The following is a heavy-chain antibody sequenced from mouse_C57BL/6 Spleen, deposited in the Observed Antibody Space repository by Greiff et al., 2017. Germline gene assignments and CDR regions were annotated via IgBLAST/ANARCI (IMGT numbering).Heavy chain of an antibody. D-gene: IGHD2-1*01. Sequence: QVQLQQPGAELVKPGASVKVSCKASGYTFTSYWMHWVKQRPGQGLEWIGRIHPSDSDTNYNQKFKGKATLTVDKSSSTAYMQLSCLTSEDSAVYYCAIDGSYGNYDYWGQGTTLTVSS. V-gene: IGHV1-74*01. CDR3: AIDGSYGNYDY. CDR2: IHPSDSDT. CDR1: GYTFTSYW. J-gene: IGHJ2*01.